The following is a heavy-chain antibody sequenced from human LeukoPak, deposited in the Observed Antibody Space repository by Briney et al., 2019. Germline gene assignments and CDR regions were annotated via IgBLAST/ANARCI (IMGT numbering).Heavy chain of an antibody. V-gene: IGHV1-2*02. CDR1: GYTFTGYY. D-gene: IGHD4/OR15-4a*01. CDR3: ARISAWLTLNWFDP. J-gene: IGHJ5*02. Sequence: ASVKVSCKASGYTFTGYYMHWVRQAPGQGLEWMGWINPNSGGTNYAQKFQGRVTMTRDTSISTAYMELSRLRSDDTAVYYCARISAWLTLNWFDPWGQGTLVTVSS. CDR2: INPNSGGT.